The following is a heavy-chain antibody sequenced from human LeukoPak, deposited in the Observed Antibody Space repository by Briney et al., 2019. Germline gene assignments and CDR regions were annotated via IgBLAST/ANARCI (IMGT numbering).Heavy chain of an antibody. D-gene: IGHD3-3*01. CDR1: GYTFTGYY. CDR3: ARHYDFWSGYSMGYYFDY. Sequence: GASVKVSCKASGYTFTGYYMHWVRQAPGQGLEWMGWINPNSGGTNYAQKFQGRVTMTRDTSISTAYMELSRLRSDDTAVYYCARHYDFWSGYSMGYYFDYWGQETLVTVSS. CDR2: INPNSGGT. V-gene: IGHV1-2*02. J-gene: IGHJ4*02.